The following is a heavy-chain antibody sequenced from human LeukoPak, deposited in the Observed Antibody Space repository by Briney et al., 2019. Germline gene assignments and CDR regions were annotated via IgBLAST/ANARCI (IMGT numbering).Heavy chain of an antibody. CDR2: ISYDGSNK. Sequence: PGGSLRLSCAASGFTFSSYAMHWVRQAPGKGLEWVAVISYDGSNKYYADSVKGRFTISRDNSKNTLYLQMNSLRAEDTAVYYYAGGLGYCSSTSCYRYMDVWGKGTTVTVSS. CDR1: GFTFSSYA. J-gene: IGHJ6*03. V-gene: IGHV3-30*01. D-gene: IGHD2-2*01. CDR3: AGGLGYCSSTSCYRYMDV.